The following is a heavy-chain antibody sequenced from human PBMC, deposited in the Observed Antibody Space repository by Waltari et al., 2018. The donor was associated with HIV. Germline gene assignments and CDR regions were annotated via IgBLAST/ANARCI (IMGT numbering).Heavy chain of an antibody. D-gene: IGHD6-6*01. V-gene: IGHV3-53*01. CDR1: GFTVSSNY. CDR3: ASEYSSSWYAFDI. Sequence: EVQLVASGGGLIQPGGSLRLSCAAAGFTVSSNYMTWVRQAPGKGLEWVSVIYSGGTTYYADSVKGRFTVSRDNSKNTLYLQMNSLRAEDTAVYYCASEYSSSWYAFDIWGQGTMVTVSS. CDR2: IYSGGTT. J-gene: IGHJ3*02.